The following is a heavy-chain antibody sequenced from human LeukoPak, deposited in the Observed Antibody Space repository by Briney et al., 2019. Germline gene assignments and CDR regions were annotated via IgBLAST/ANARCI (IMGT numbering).Heavy chain of an antibody. J-gene: IGHJ6*03. V-gene: IGHV1-18*01. Sequence: GASVKVSCKASGYTFTSYGISWVRQAPGQGLEWMGWISAYNGNTNYAQKLQGRVTMTTDTSTSTAYMELRSLRSDDTAVYYCARDREYGYYYYYMDVWGKGTTVTVSS. CDR3: ARDREYGYYYYYMDV. CDR1: GYTFTSYG. CDR2: ISAYNGNT. D-gene: IGHD2/OR15-2a*01.